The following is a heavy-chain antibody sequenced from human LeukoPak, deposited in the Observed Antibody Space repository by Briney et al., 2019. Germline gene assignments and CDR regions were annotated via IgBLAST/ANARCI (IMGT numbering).Heavy chain of an antibody. CDR1: GGSISSYH. D-gene: IGHD5-12*01. V-gene: IGHV4-59*08. CDR3: ARGDDYKSTLFDY. J-gene: IGHJ4*02. Sequence: PSETLSLTCTVSGGSISSYHWIWIRQPPGKGLEWIGYIHYSGSTNYNPSLKSRVTTSVDTSKKQFSLKLRSVTAADTAVYYCARGDDYKSTLFDYWGQGTLVTVSS. CDR2: IHYSGST.